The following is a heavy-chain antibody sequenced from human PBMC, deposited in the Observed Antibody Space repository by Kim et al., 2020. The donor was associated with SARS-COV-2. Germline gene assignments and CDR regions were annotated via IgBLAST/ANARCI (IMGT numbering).Heavy chain of an antibody. D-gene: IGHD1-26*01. CDR1: GLIFSNYA. Sequence: GGSLRLSCAASGLIFSNYAMSWVRQTPGKGLEWLSAISGSGETTYYADSVKGRFTISRDNSKKTLYLQMNSLRAEDTAVYYCAKDRIVGATMGAYGYWGQGTLVSVSS. V-gene: IGHV3-23*01. CDR2: ISGSGETT. CDR3: AKDRIVGATMGAYGY. J-gene: IGHJ4*02.